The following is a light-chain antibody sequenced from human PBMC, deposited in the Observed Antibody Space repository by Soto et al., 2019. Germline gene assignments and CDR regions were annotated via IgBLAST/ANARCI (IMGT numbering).Light chain of an antibody. Sequence: QSVLTQPPSASGTPGQRVTISCSGSSSNIGSNSVDWYQQLPGTAPKLLIYRNNQRPSGVPDRFSGSKSGTSASLAISGLQSEDEADYYCAARDDSLNAVIFGGVTKHTVL. V-gene: IGLV1-44*01. CDR3: AARDDSLNAVI. CDR2: RNN. CDR1: SSNIGSNS. J-gene: IGLJ2*01.